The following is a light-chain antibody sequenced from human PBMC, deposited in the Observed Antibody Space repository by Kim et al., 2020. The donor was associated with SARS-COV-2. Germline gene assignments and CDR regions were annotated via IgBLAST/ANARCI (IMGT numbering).Light chain of an antibody. V-gene: IGKV1-5*03. Sequence: ASVGDRVTSTCRASQSISGWLAWHQQKPGKAPKVLIYEASSLESGVSSRFTGSGSGTEFTLTISSLQPDDFATYYCQQYNTYSWTFGQGTKVDIK. CDR1: QSISGW. CDR3: QQYNTYSWT. CDR2: EAS. J-gene: IGKJ1*01.